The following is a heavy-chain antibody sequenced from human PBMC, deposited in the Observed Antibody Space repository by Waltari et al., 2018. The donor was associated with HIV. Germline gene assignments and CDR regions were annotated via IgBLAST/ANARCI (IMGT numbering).Heavy chain of an antibody. D-gene: IGHD3-22*01. J-gene: IGHJ6*02. CDR3: ARDSSHDSSGYYYPYGMDV. CDR2: ISAYNGNT. V-gene: IGHV1-18*01. Sequence: QVQLVQSGAEVKKPGASVKVSCKAAGYTFTSYGISWVRQGPGQGLEWMGWISAYNGNTNYAQKLQGRVTMTTDTSTSTAYMELRGLRSDDTAVYYCARDSSHDSSGYYYPYGMDVWGQGTTVTISS. CDR1: GYTFTSYG.